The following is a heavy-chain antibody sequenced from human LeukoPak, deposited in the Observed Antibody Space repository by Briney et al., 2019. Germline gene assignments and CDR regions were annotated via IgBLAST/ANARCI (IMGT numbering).Heavy chain of an antibody. CDR1: GYTFTSYG. D-gene: IGHD2-15*01. CDR2: ISAYNGNT. CDR3: ASDHPLVVAAGRFDY. V-gene: IGHV1-18*01. J-gene: IGHJ4*02. Sequence: GASVKVSCKASGYTFTSYGISWVRQAPGQGLEWMGWISAYNGNTNYAQKLQGRVTMTTDTSTSTAYMELRSLRSDDTAVYYCASDHPLVVAAGRFDYWGQGTLVTVCS.